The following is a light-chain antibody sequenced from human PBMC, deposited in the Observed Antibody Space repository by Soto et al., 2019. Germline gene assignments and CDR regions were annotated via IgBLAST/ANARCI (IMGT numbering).Light chain of an antibody. V-gene: IGKV3-20*01. CDR2: GAS. J-gene: IGKJ1*01. CDR1: QSVPSNY. Sequence: EIVLTQSPGTLSLSPGEGATLSCRASQSVPSNYLAWYQQKPGQAPRLLIYGASTRASGIPDRFSGSGSGTDFTLTISRLEPEDSAVYYCQQYGSSPTWTFGQGTKVDIK. CDR3: QQYGSSPTWT.